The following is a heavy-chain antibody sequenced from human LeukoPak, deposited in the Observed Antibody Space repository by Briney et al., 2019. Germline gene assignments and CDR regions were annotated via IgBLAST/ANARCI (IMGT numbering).Heavy chain of an antibody. J-gene: IGHJ4*02. CDR3: ARGQSYYDYVWGSYLVYYFDY. CDR2: IYYSGST. V-gene: IGHV4-59*01. Sequence: MPSETLSLTCTVSGGSISSYYWSWIRQPPGKGLEWIGYIYYSGSTNYNPSLKSRVTISVDTSKNQFSLKLSSVTAADTAVYYCARGQSYYDYVWGSYLVYYFDYWGQGTLVTVSS. CDR1: GGSISSYY. D-gene: IGHD3-16*02.